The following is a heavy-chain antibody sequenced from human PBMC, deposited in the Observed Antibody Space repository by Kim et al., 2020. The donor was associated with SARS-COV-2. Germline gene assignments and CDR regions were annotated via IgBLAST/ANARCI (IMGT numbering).Heavy chain of an antibody. CDR3: AKGRSGTSTSCYNY. V-gene: IGHV3-23*01. Sequence: ADSVRVRFTISRDNPNNAVYLQMNSLRAEDTAKYYCAKGRSGTSTSCYNYWGQGTLVSVSS. J-gene: IGHJ4*01. D-gene: IGHD2-2*01.